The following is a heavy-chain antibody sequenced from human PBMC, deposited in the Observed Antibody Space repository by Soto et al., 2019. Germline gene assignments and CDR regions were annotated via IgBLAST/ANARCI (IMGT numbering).Heavy chain of an antibody. CDR1: GVSITSYF. CDR2: ISFSGAT. V-gene: IGHV4-59*01. Sequence: PSETLSLTGTVSGVSITSYFCSWIRQTPWKGLDWIGSISFSGATYSNPSLKGRAALSVGTSENHLSLTLNSVTSADTAVYFCARDRRDGYTRYFEFLGQGNQVILSS. CDR3: ARDRRDGYTRYFEF. J-gene: IGHJ4*02. D-gene: IGHD5-12*01.